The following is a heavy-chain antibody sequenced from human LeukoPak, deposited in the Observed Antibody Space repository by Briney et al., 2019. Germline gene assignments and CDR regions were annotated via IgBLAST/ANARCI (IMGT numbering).Heavy chain of an antibody. J-gene: IGHJ4*02. CDR2: IWYDGSNK. CDR1: GFTFSSYG. CDR3: ASCRLNDYGDHDAFDY. V-gene: IGHV3-33*01. D-gene: IGHD4-17*01. Sequence: GGSLRLSCAASGFTFSSYGMHWVRQAPGKGLEWVAVIWYDGSNKYYADSVKGRFTISRDNSKNTLYLQMNSLRAEDTAVYYCASCRLNDYGDHDAFDYWGQGTLVTVSS.